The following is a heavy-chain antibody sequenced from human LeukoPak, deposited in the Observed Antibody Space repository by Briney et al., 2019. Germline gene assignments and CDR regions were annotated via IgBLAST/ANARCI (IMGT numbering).Heavy chain of an antibody. J-gene: IGHJ3*02. CDR2: IYSGGST. CDR1: GFTVSSNY. Sequence: GGSLRLSCAASGFTVSSNYMSWVRQAPGKGLEWVSVIYSGGSTYYADSVKGRFTISRDNSKNTLFLQMNSLRAEDTAVYYCARANVRKDAFDIWGQGTMVTVSS. CDR3: ARANVRKDAFDI. V-gene: IGHV3-53*05.